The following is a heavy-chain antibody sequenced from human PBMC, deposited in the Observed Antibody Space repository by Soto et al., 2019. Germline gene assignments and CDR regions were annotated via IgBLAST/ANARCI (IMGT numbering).Heavy chain of an antibody. CDR3: ARDRAANCSSTSCYLVDY. D-gene: IGHD2-2*01. CDR2: ISSSSSTI. CDR1: GFTFSSYS. J-gene: IGHJ4*02. Sequence: GGSLRLSCAASGFTFSSYSMNWVRQAPGKGLEWVSYISSSSSTIYYADSVKGRFTISRDNAKNSLYLQMNSLRDEDTAVYYCARDRAANCSSTSCYLVDYWGQGTLVTVSS. V-gene: IGHV3-48*02.